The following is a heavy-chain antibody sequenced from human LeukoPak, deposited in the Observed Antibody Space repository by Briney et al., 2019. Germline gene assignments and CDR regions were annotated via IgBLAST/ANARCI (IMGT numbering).Heavy chain of an antibody. CDR1: GGSISSSSYY. D-gene: IGHD3-10*01. V-gene: IGHV4-39*07. J-gene: IGHJ5*02. CDR2: IYYSGST. CDR3: VRDKGTFGANWFDP. Sequence: SETLSLTCTISGGSISSSSYYWGWIRQPPGKGLEWIGSIYYSGSTYYNPSLKSRVTISVDTSKNQFSLKLSSVTAADTAVYYCVRDKGTFGANWFDPWGQGTLVTVSS.